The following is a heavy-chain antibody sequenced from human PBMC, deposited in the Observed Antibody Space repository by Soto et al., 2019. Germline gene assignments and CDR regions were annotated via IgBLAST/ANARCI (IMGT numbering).Heavy chain of an antibody. CDR1: GGSFSDFY. V-gene: IGHV4-34*01. Sequence: SETLSLPCTVYGGSFSDFYWTWIRQPPGKGLEWIGEINHSETTHYNPSLKSRVTISVDRSKNQFPLKLSSVTAADTAVYYCARGPPLAYWGQGTLVTVSS. CDR3: ARGPPLAY. CDR2: INHSETT. J-gene: IGHJ4*02.